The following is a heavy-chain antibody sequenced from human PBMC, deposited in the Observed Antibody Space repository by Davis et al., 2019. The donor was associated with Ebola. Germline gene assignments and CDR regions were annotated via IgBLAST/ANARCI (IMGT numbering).Heavy chain of an antibody. CDR3: ARSLLYGPFDY. CDR2: YSYSGGS. Sequence: LRLSCIVSGASTSINTYSWSWIRQSPGKGLEWIGHYSYSGGSQYNPSLKSRVTISVDTSKNQFSLKLSSVTAADTAVYYCARSLLYGPFDYWGQGTLVTVSS. J-gene: IGHJ4*02. V-gene: IGHV4-30-4*07. CDR1: GASTSINTYS. D-gene: IGHD2-2*02.